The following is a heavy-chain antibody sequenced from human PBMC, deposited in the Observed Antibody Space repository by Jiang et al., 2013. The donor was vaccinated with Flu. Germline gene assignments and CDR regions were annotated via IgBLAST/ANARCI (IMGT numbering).Heavy chain of an antibody. D-gene: IGHD5-18*01. Sequence: SGAEVKKPGSSVKVSCKASGDTFTNYAISWVRQAPGQGLEWMGRIIPILRITTYAQKFQGRVTITADKSTSTAYMELSSLRSEDAAVNYCFLVDTTMAYLDYWGQGTLVSVSS. J-gene: IGHJ4*02. CDR2: IIPILRIT. CDR3: FLVDTTMAYLDY. CDR1: GDTFTNYA. V-gene: IGHV1-69*04.